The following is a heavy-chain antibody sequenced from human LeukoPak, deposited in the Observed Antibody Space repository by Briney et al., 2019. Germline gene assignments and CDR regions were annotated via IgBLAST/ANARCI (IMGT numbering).Heavy chain of an antibody. CDR1: GFTFSSHW. Sequence: GGSLRLSCAASGFTFSSHWMSWVRQAPGKGLVWVSRINSDGSSTTYADSVKGRFTISRDNAKNTLYLQMNSLRAEDTAVYYCARVEPIRLLVDYWGQGTLVTVSS. CDR2: INSDGSST. V-gene: IGHV3-74*01. CDR3: ARVEPIRLLVDY. J-gene: IGHJ4*02. D-gene: IGHD3-3*01.